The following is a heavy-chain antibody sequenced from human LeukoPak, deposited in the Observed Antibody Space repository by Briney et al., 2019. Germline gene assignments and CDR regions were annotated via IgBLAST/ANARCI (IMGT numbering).Heavy chain of an antibody. D-gene: IGHD6-19*01. CDR2: ISSSGGST. CDR1: GFTFSRYA. J-gene: IGHJ5*02. V-gene: IGHV3-23*01. Sequence: GGSLRLSCAASGFTFSRYAMSWVRQAPGKGLEWVSAISSSGGSTFYADSVKGRFTISRDNSKNTLFLRMNSLRAEDTAVYYCARDGPVAESNWFDPWGQGTLVTVSS. CDR3: ARDGPVAESNWFDP.